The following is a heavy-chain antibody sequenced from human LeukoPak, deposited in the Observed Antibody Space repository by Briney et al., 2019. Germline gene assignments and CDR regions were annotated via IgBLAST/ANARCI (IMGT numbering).Heavy chain of an antibody. CDR2: ISWNSGSI. V-gene: IGHV3-9*01. D-gene: IGHD3-22*01. CDR1: GFTFDDYA. CDR3: ARPVYYDSSGYFGY. Sequence: GGSLRLSCAASGFTFDDYAMHWVRQAPGKGLEWVSGISWNSGSIGYADSVKGRFTISRDNAKNSLYLQMNSLRAEDTAVYYCARPVYYDSSGYFGYWGQGTLVTVSS. J-gene: IGHJ4*02.